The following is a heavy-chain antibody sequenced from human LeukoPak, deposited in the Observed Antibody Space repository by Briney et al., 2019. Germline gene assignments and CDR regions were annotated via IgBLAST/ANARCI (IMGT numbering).Heavy chain of an antibody. V-gene: IGHV3-30*04. CDR2: ISYDGSNK. Sequence: GGSLRLSCAASGFTFSSYAMHWVRQAPGKGLEWVAVISYDGSNKYYADSVKGRFTISRDNSKNTLYLQMNSLRAEDTAVYYCAKANNWKWGYMDVWGKGTTVTVSS. CDR1: GFTFSSYA. CDR3: AKANNWKWGYMDV. D-gene: IGHD1-20*01. J-gene: IGHJ6*03.